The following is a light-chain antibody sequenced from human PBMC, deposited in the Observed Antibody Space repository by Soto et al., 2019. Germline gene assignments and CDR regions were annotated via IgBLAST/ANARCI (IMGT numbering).Light chain of an antibody. CDR2: DAS. V-gene: IGKV3-11*01. CDR1: QSVNRL. CDR3: QQRSKWPPIT. Sequence: EIVLTQSPATLSLSPGERATLSCRASQSVNRLLAWYQQKPGQAPRLLIYDASNRATGIPARFNGSGSGTDFTLTISSLEPEVFAVYFCQQRSKWPPITFGQGTRLEIK. J-gene: IGKJ5*01.